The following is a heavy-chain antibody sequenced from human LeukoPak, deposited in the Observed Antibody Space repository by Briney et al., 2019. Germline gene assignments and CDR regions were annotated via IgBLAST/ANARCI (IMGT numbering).Heavy chain of an antibody. CDR2: INPNSGGT. D-gene: IGHD3-10*01. V-gene: IGHV1-2*02. J-gene: IGHJ3*02. CDR3: AIRYYGSGSYDAFDI. CDR1: GYTFTGYY. Sequence: ASVKVSCKASGYTFTGYYMHWVRQAPGQGLEWMGWINPNSGGTNYAQKFQGRVTMTRDTSISTAYMELSRLRSDDTAVYCCAIRYYGSGSYDAFDIWGQGTMVTVSS.